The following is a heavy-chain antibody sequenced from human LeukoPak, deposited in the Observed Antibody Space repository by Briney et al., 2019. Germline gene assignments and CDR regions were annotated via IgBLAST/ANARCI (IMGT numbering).Heavy chain of an antibody. CDR1: GFSLSRNGVG. CDR3: ARFYATPHYFDY. CDR2: VYWDDDK. D-gene: IGHD2/OR15-2a*01. Sequence: SGPTLVNPTQTLTLTCTFSGFSLSRNGVGVTWIRQPPGKALEWLATVYWDDDKAYSPSLKTRVTITKDSSKNQVVLIMTNMDPVDTATYYCARFYATPHYFDYWGQGILVTVSS. V-gene: IGHV2-5*02. J-gene: IGHJ4*02.